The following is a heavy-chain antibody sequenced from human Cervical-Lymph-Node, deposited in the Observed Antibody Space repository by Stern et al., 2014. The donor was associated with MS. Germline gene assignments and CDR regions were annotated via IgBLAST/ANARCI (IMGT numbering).Heavy chain of an antibody. CDR1: GASLSSLNYY. CDR2: ISYSGNT. V-gene: IGHV4-31*03. CDR3: ARGNGLRVEQFFDY. Sequence: VQLVESGPGLVKPSQTLSLTCTVSGASLSSLNYYWSWIRQRPGKGLEWIGFISYSGNTNYNPSLKSRVTVSADTSKTQFSLRLTSVTAADTAVYYCARGNGLRVEQFFDYWGQGILVTVSS. D-gene: IGHD4-17*01. J-gene: IGHJ4*02.